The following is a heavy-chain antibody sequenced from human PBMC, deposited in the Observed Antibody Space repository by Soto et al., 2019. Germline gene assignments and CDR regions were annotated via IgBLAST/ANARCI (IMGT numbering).Heavy chain of an antibody. CDR3: AKDPTWGIVEATSCPGY. J-gene: IGHJ4*02. CDR1: GFTFSSYG. Sequence: GGSLRLSCAASGFTFSSYGMHWVRQAPGKGLEWVAVISYDGSNKYYADSVKGRFTISRDNSKNTLYLQMNSLRAEDTAVYYCAKDPTWGIVEATSCPGYWGQGTLVTVS. V-gene: IGHV3-30*18. CDR2: ISYDGSNK. D-gene: IGHD1-26*01.